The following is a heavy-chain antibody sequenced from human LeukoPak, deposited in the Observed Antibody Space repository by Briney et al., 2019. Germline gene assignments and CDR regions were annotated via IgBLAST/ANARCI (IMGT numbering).Heavy chain of an antibody. V-gene: IGHV4-34*01. Sequence: SAALSLTSAVYGGAFSCYYWTWVRPPPGKGLGWIGEIIHSGATNYSPSLKSRLTVTVDTSKNHFSLKLTSVTAADTAVYYCARGTVLMGYASFDYWGQGTLVTVSS. CDR2: IIHSGAT. J-gene: IGHJ4*02. CDR3: ARGTVLMGYASFDY. D-gene: IGHD2-8*01. CDR1: GGAFSCYY.